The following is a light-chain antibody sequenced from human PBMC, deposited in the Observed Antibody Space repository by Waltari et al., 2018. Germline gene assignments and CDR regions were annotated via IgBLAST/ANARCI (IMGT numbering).Light chain of an antibody. V-gene: IGLV2-23*01. J-gene: IGLJ2*01. Sequence: QSALTQPASVSGSPGQSITISCSGTSSDAGTHQFVSWFQQHPGKVPKLMINESSKRPSGVSNRFSGSKSDNTASLTITGLQTEDEADYYCCSYVGGITPFLVFGGGTKVTVL. CDR3: CSYVGGITPFLV. CDR1: SSDAGTHQF. CDR2: ESS.